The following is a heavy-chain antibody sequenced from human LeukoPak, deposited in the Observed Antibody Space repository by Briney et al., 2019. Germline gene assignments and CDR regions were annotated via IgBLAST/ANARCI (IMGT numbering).Heavy chain of an antibody. CDR2: INGDGSST. Sequence: GGSLRLSCAASGFTFSSYSMNWVRQAPGKGLEWVSRINGDGSSTSYADSVKGRFTISRDNAKNTLYLQMDSLRAEDTAVYYCARGYSSGYRIDYWGQGTLVTVSS. D-gene: IGHD2-15*01. V-gene: IGHV3-74*01. J-gene: IGHJ4*02. CDR3: ARGYSSGYRIDY. CDR1: GFTFSSYS.